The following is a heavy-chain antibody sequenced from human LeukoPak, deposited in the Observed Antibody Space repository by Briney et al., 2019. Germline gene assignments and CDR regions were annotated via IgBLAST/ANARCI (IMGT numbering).Heavy chain of an antibody. CDR2: INPNSGGT. D-gene: IGHD1-26*01. J-gene: IGHJ4*02. Sequence: ASGKVSCKASGYTFTGYYMHWVRQAPGQGPEWMGWINPNSGGTNYAQKLQGRITMTSDKSISTAYMELSRLRSDDTVVYYCARVSLGELLAFSYFDYWGQGTLVTVSS. V-gene: IGHV1-2*02. CDR3: ARVSLGELLAFSYFDY. CDR1: GYTFTGYY.